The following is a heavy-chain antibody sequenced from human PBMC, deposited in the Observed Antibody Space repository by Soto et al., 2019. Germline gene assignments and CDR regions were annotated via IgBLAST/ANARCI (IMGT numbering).Heavy chain of an antibody. CDR3: ARDRVDYSSFHYGMDV. V-gene: IGHV1-2*02. J-gene: IGHJ6*02. CDR1: GYIFTGFY. CDR2: INPNSGGT. Sequence: GASVKVSCKTSGYIFTGFYMPWVRQAPGQGLEWMGWINPNSGGTNYPQKFRDRVTMTRDTSIGTAYMELSSLRSDDTAVYYCARDRVDYSSFHYGMDVWGQGTTVTV. D-gene: IGHD4-4*01.